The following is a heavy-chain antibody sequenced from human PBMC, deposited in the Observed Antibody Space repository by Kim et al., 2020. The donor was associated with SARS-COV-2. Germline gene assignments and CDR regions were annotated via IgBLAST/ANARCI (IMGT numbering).Heavy chain of an antibody. CDR1: GGSFSGYY. Sequence: SETLSLTCAVYGGSFSGYYWSWIRQPPGKGLERIGEINHSGSTNYNPSLKSRVTISVDTSKNQFSLKLSSVTAADTAVYYCARVRSSRFIIFYYYGMDVWGQGTTVTVSS. CDR3: ARVRSSRFIIFYYYGMDV. CDR2: INHSGST. V-gene: IGHV4-34*01. D-gene: IGHD6-13*01. J-gene: IGHJ6*02.